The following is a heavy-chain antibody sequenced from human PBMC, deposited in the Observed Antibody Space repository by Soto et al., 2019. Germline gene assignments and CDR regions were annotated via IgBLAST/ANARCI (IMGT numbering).Heavy chain of an antibody. Sequence: QVQLQESGPGLVKPSGTLSLTCAVSGGSISTSNWWSWVRQPPGKGLEWIGEVYRTGSTNYNPSLESRLTISVDKSKTQSSLKLTSVTAADTAVYYCARARATIAAAAIFDCWGQGTLVTVSS. J-gene: IGHJ4*02. CDR1: GGSISTSNW. D-gene: IGHD6-13*01. V-gene: IGHV4-4*02. CDR3: ARARATIAAAAIFDC. CDR2: VYRTGST.